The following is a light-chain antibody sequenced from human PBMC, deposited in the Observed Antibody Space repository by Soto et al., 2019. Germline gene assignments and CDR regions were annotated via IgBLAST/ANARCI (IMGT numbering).Light chain of an antibody. J-gene: IGKJ5*01. V-gene: IGKV3D-15*01. CDR3: QQHGQWPIT. Sequence: EKVMCQSRATLSVSPGDRAALSCGSSQSVNSNYLAWYQQKPGQAPRLLIYGISKRATDIPDRFSGSGSGTEFTLTISSLQPEDFATYYCQQHGQWPITFGQGTRLEIK. CDR1: QSVNSN. CDR2: GIS.